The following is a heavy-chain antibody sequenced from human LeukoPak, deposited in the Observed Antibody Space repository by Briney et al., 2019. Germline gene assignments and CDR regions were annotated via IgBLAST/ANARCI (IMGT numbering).Heavy chain of an antibody. CDR1: GFTFSSYS. V-gene: IGHV3-48*04. Sequence: GGSLRLSCAASGFTFSSYSMNWVRQAPGKGLEWVSYISSSSSTIYYADSVKGRFTISRDNAKNSLYLQMNSLRAEDTAVYYCARAIWSGYYAYYFDYWGQGTLVTVSS. J-gene: IGHJ4*02. D-gene: IGHD3-3*01. CDR2: ISSSSSTI. CDR3: ARAIWSGYYAYYFDY.